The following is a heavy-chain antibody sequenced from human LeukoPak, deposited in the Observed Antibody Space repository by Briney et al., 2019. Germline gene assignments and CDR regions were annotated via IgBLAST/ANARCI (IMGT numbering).Heavy chain of an antibody. J-gene: IGHJ5*02. CDR3: ARQSEMATNPNWFDP. Sequence: PGESLKISCKGSGYSFTNYWIGWVRQMPGKGLEWMGIIYPGDSDTRYSPSFQGQVTISADKSISTAYLQWSSLKASDTAIYSCARQSEMATNPNWFDPWGQGTLVTVSS. V-gene: IGHV5-51*01. D-gene: IGHD5-24*01. CDR1: GYSFTNYW. CDR2: IYPGDSDT.